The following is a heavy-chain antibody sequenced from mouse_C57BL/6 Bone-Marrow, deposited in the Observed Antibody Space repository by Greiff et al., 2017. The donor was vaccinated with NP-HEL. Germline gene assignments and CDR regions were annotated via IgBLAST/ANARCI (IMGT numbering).Heavy chain of an antibody. CDR2: ISTYYGDA. CDR3: ASGWLLNYYAMDY. Sequence: VKVVESGPELVRPGVSVKISCKGSGYTFTDYAMHWVKQSHAKSLEWIGVISTYYGDASYNQKFKDKATMTVDKSSSTAYMELARLTSEDSAVYYCASGWLLNYYAMDYWGQGTSVTVSS. J-gene: IGHJ4*01. D-gene: IGHD2-3*01. CDR1: GYTFTDYA. V-gene: IGHV1-67*01.